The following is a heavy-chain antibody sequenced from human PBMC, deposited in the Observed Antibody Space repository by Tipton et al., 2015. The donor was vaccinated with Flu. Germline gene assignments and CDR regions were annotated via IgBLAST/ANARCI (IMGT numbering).Heavy chain of an antibody. Sequence: LRLSCTVSGGSISSYYWSWIRQPPGKGLEWIEYIYYSGSTNYNPSLKSRVTISVDTSKNQFSLKLSSVTAADTAVYYCARELNYGMDVWGQGTTVTVSS. CDR2: IYYSGST. CDR3: ARELNYGMDV. CDR1: GGSISSYY. V-gene: IGHV4-59*01. J-gene: IGHJ6*02.